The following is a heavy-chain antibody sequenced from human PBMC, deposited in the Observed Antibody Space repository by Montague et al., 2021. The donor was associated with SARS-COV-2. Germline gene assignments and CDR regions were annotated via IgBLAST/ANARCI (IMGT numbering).Heavy chain of an antibody. CDR2: NSHSGDTQ. Sequence: SLRLSCAASGLNVNMFPLNWVRQVPGRGLEWVSSNSHSGDTQYYSYSXXVLFPISRDHSKNIVYLEMNSLRAEDTAVSYCAKEGLGYCTSICDGLDLWGQGPPVTVPS. CDR1: GLNVNMFP. D-gene: IGHD2-8*01. J-gene: IGHJ6*02. CDR3: AKEGLGYCTSICDGLDL. V-gene: IGHV3-23*01.